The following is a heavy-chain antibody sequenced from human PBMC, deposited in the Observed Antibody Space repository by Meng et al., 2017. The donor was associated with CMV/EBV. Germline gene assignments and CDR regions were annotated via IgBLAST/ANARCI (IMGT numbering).Heavy chain of an antibody. Sequence: QGHAQQWGCGLLKPSETLSPTCAVYGGSFSGYYLSWIRQPPGKGLEWIGEINHSGSTNYNPSLKSRVTISVDTSKNQFSLKLSSVTAADTAVYYCARGGGGEWELLHYFDYWGQGTLVTVSS. V-gene: IGHV4-34*01. J-gene: IGHJ4*02. CDR2: INHSGST. CDR3: ARGGGGEWELLHYFDY. D-gene: IGHD1-26*01. CDR1: GGSFSGYY.